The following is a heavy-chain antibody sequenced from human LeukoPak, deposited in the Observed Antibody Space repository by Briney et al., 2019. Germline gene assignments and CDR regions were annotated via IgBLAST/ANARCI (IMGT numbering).Heavy chain of an antibody. D-gene: IGHD2/OR15-2a*01. CDR2: IGSCSTSYI. V-gene: IGHV3-21*01. J-gene: IGHJ3*02. CDR1: VYTFRIYS. Sequence: GGSLRLSCAASVYTFRIYSMNWVRQAPGEGLEWVSSIGSCSTSYIYYADSMKGRFTISRDNAKNSLYLQMNSLRAEDTAVYYCARTLSGLRDAFDIWGQGTMVTVSS. CDR3: ARTLSGLRDAFDI.